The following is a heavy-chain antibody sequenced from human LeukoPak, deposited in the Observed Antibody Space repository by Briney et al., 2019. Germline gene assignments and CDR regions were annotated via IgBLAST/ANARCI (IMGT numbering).Heavy chain of an antibody. CDR2: ILSTGLT. CDR1: GASTSLHY. D-gene: IGHD3-9*01. CDR3: ARSPDSDRHDY. J-gene: IGHJ4*02. V-gene: IGHV4-59*11. Sequence: SETLSLICSVSGASTSLHYWSWIRQSPGKGLEWIGNILSTGLTHYNPSLKSRVTISGDTSKNQFSLKLTSVTAADTAVYYCARSPDSDRHDYWGQRTLVIVSS.